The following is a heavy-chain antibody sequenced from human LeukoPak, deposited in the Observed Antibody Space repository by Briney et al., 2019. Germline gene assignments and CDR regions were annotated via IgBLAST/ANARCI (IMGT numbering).Heavy chain of an antibody. J-gene: IGHJ6*03. Sequence: SETLSLTCAVSGISFSNSHWWTWVRQPPGKGLEWIGEIYHSGTTNYNPSLKSRVTISVDTSKNQFSLKLSSVTAADTAVYYCARSTTVTTYYYYYYMDVWGKGTTVTVSS. CDR3: ARSTTVTTYYYYYYMDV. D-gene: IGHD4-17*01. V-gene: IGHV4-4*02. CDR1: GISFSNSHW. CDR2: IYHSGTT.